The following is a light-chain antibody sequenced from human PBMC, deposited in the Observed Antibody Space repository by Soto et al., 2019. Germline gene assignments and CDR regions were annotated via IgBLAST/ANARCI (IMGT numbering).Light chain of an antibody. CDR1: QSVSSKY. V-gene: IGKV3-20*01. CDR2: GTS. CDR3: QQYVSSLFT. Sequence: ENVLTQSPGTLSLSPGERATLSCRASQSVSSKYLAWYQQKPGQAPRVLIYGTSIRASGVPERFSGGGSGTEFTLTISRLEPEAFAVYYRQQYVSSLFTFGPGT. J-gene: IGKJ3*01.